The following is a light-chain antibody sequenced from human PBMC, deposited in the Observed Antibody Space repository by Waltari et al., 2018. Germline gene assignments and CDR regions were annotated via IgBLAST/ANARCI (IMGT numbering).Light chain of an antibody. Sequence: EIVLTQSPDFQSVTPKDKVTITCRASQSIGSNLHWYQQKPDQSPKLLIKFASQSFSGVPSRFSGSGSGTDFTLTINSLEAEDAATYYCHQPASSPWTFGQGTKVEIK. CDR2: FAS. V-gene: IGKV6-21*01. J-gene: IGKJ1*01. CDR1: QSIGSN. CDR3: HQPASSPWT.